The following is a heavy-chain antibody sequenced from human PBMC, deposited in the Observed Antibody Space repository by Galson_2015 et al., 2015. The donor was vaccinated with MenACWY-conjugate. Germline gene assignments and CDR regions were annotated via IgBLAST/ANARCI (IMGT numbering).Heavy chain of an antibody. Sequence: SLRLSCAASGLSFSNYWMHWVRQAPGKGLVWVSRINSDGTTTNYADSAKGRFTISRDNAKNTLYLQMNSLRAEDTAVYYCARRTLSGVYYYFDSWGQGTLVTVSS. CDR2: INSDGTTT. CDR1: GLSFSNYW. J-gene: IGHJ4*02. V-gene: IGHV3-74*01. D-gene: IGHD5/OR15-5a*01. CDR3: ARRTLSGVYYYFDS.